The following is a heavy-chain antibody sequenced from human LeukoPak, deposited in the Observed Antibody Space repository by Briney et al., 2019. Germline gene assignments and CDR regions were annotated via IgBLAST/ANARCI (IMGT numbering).Heavy chain of an antibody. V-gene: IGHV4-59*01. CDR2: IYYSEST. CDR3: AALYGDYTDFDY. Sequence: PSETLSLTCTVSGASISGYYWTWIRQPPGKGLEWIGYIYYSESTNYNPSLKSRVSMSVDTSKKQFSLKLSSVTAADTAVYYCAALYGDYTDFDYWGQGTLVTVSS. CDR1: GASISGYY. J-gene: IGHJ4*02. D-gene: IGHD4-17*01.